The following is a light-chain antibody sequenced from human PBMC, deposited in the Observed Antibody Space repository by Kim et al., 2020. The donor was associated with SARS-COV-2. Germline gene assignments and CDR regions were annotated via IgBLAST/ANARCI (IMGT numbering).Light chain of an antibody. Sequence: SPGERATLSCGASQSVRSNYLAWYQQKPGLAPRLLIYDASSRATGIPDRFGGRGSGTDFTLTISRLEPEDFAVYFCQQYGTSPLTFGGGTKVDIK. CDR3: QQYGTSPLT. CDR2: DAS. J-gene: IGKJ4*01. CDR1: QSVRSNY. V-gene: IGKV3D-20*01.